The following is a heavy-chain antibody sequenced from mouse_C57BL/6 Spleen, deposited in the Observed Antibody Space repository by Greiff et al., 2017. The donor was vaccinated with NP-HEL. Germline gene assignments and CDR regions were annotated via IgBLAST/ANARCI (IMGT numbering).Heavy chain of an antibody. CDR1: GYAFSSSW. J-gene: IGHJ2*01. Sequence: VQLQQSGPELVKPGASVKISCKASGYAFSSSWMNWVKQRPGKGLEWIGRIYPGDGDTNYNGKFKGKATLTADKSSSTAYMQLSSLTSEDSAVYFCARGDYYGSSYDDYWGQGTTLTVSS. CDR3: ARGDYYGSSYDDY. D-gene: IGHD1-1*01. V-gene: IGHV1-82*01. CDR2: IYPGDGDT.